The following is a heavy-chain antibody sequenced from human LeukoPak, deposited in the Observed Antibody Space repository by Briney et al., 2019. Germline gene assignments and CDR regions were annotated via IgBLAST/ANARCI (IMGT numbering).Heavy chain of an antibody. CDR3: ARDRGENFITMVRGVIITLDY. V-gene: IGHV3-48*04. D-gene: IGHD3-10*01. J-gene: IGHJ4*02. Sequence: PGGSLRLSCAASGFTFSSYSMNWVRQAPGKGLEWVSYISSSSSTIYYADSVKGRFTISRDNAKNSLYLQMNSLRAEDTALYYCARDRGENFITMVRGVIITLDYWGQGTLVTVSS. CDR2: ISSSSSTI. CDR1: GFTFSSYS.